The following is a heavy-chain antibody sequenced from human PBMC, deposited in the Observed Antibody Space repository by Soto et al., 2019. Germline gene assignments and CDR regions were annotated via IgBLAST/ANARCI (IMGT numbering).Heavy chain of an antibody. V-gene: IGHV4-31*03. CDR2: IYYSGIT. CDR1: GGSLSSVDY. D-gene: IGHD2-2*01. CDR3: ARRRCSSTTCYAFDY. J-gene: IGHJ4*02. Sequence: PSETLSLTCTVSGGSLSSVDYWSWIRQHPGKGLEWIGYIYYSGITNYNPSLKSRVTISVDTSKNQFSLKVNSVTAADTAVYFCARRRCSSTTCYAFDYWGQGTLVTVSS.